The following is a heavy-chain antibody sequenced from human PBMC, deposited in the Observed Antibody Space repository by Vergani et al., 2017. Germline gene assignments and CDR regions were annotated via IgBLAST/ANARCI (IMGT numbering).Heavy chain of an antibody. CDR3: ARLDYEETAFDP. D-gene: IGHD3-16*01. V-gene: IGHV4-4*07. CDR1: GGSISSYY. Sequence: VQLQESGPGLVKPSETLSLTCTVSGGSISSYYWSWIRQPAGKGLEWIGRIYTSGSTNYNPSLKSRVTISVDRSKNQFSLNLSSVTAADTAVYYCARLDYEETAFDPWGQGTLVTVSS. J-gene: IGHJ5*02. CDR2: IYTSGST.